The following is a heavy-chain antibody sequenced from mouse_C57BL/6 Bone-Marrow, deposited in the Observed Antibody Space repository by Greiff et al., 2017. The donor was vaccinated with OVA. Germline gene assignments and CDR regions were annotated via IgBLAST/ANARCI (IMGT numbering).Heavy chain of an antibody. Sequence: VQGVESGAELARPGASVKLSCKASGYTFTSYGISWVKQRTGQGLEWIGEIYPRSGNTYYNEKFKGKATLTADKSSSTAYMELRSLTSEDSAVYFCARGTTVAHYFDYWGQGTTLTVSS. CDR1: GYTFTSYG. J-gene: IGHJ2*01. V-gene: IGHV1-81*01. CDR2: IYPRSGNT. D-gene: IGHD1-1*01. CDR3: ARGTTVAHYFDY.